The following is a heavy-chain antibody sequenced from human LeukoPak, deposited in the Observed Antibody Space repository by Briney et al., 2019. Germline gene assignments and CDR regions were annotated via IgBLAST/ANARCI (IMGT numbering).Heavy chain of an antibody. CDR1: GFTFSSYG. CDR3: ARGYSGYSSGWYALGY. CDR2: IGGRDGVTT. Sequence: PGGSLRLSCAASGFTFSSYGMNWVRQAPGKGLEWVSGIGGRDGVTTYYTSSVKGRFTISRDNSKNTLYLQMNSLRAEDTAVYYCARGYSGYSSGWYALGYWGQGTLVTVSS. V-gene: IGHV3-23*01. J-gene: IGHJ4*02. D-gene: IGHD6-19*01.